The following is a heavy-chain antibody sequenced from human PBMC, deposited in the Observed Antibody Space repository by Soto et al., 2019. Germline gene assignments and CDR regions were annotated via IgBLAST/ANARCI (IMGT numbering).Heavy chain of an antibody. D-gene: IGHD6-6*01. J-gene: IGHJ6*02. V-gene: IGHV1-69*13. CDR2: IIPIFGTA. CDR1: GGTFSSYA. Sequence: SVKVSCKASGGTFSSYAISWVRQAPGQGLEWMGGIIPIFGTANYAQKFQGRVTITADESTSTAYMELSSLRSEDTAVYYCARGASKGAARLRYYYGMDGWGQGTTVTVSS. CDR3: ARGASKGAARLRYYYGMDG.